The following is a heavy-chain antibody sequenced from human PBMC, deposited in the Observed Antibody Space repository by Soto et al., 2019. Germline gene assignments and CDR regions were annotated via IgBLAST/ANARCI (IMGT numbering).Heavy chain of an antibody. D-gene: IGHD3-9*01. Sequence: PGGSLRLSCAASGFTFSSYAMSWVRQAPGKGLEWVSAISGSGGSTYYADSVKGRFTISRDNSKNTLYLQMNSLRAEDTAVYYCAKDLNYDILTGYYRFDYWGQGTLVTVSS. J-gene: IGHJ4*02. CDR3: AKDLNYDILTGYYRFDY. V-gene: IGHV3-23*01. CDR1: GFTFSSYA. CDR2: ISGSGGST.